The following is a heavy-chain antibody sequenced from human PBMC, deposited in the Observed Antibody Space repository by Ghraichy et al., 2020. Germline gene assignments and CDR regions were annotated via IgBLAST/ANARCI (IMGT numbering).Heavy chain of an antibody. CDR3: ASALHDPYSGSYYVNDY. CDR2: ISGSGGST. CDR1: GFTFSNYA. J-gene: IGHJ4*02. V-gene: IGHV3-23*01. D-gene: IGHD1-26*01. Sequence: GGSLRLSCAASGFTFSNYAMSWVRQAPGKGLEWVSAISGSGGSTYYADSVKGRFTISRDNSKNTLYLQMNSLRAEDTAVYYCASALHDPYSGSYYVNDYWGQGTLVTVSS.